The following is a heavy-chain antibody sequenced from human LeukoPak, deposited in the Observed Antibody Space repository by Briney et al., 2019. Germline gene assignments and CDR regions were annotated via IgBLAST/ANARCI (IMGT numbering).Heavy chain of an antibody. CDR2: IIPIFGTA. J-gene: IGHJ4*02. D-gene: IGHD3-10*01. CDR1: GGTFSSYA. V-gene: IGHV1-69*13. Sequence: GASVKVSCKASGGTFSSYAISWVRQAPGQGLEWMGGIIPIFGTANYAQKFQGRVTITADESTSTAYMELSSLRSEDTAVYYCARDLLVRGEPDYWGQGTLVTVSS. CDR3: ARDLLVRGEPDY.